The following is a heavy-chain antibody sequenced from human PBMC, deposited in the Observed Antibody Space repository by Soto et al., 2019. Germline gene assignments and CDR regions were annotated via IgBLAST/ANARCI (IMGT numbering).Heavy chain of an antibody. J-gene: IGHJ6*03. D-gene: IGHD3-3*01. CDR2: ISAYNGNT. V-gene: IGHV1-18*01. CDR3: ARGDDFWSGYLSSYYYMDV. CDR1: GYTFTSYG. Sequence: ASVKVSCKASGYTFTSYGISWVRQAPGQGLEWMGWISAYNGNTNYAQKLQGRVTMTTDTSTSTAYMELRSLRSDDTAVYYCARGDDFWSGYLSSYYYMDVWGKGTTVTVSS.